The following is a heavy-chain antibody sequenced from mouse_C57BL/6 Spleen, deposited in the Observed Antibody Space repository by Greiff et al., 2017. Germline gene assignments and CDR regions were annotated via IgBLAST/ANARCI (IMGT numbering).Heavy chain of an antibody. CDR3: ARQGGNYDFDY. J-gene: IGHJ2*01. CDR2: ISSGGSYT. V-gene: IGHV5-6*01. CDR1: GFTFSSYG. D-gene: IGHD2-1*01. Sequence: EVHLVESGGDLVKPGGSLKLSCAASGFTFSSYGMSWVRQTPDKRLEWVATISSGGSYTYYPDSVKGRFTISRDSAKNTLYLQMSSLKSEDTAMYYCARQGGNYDFDYWGQGTTLTVSS.